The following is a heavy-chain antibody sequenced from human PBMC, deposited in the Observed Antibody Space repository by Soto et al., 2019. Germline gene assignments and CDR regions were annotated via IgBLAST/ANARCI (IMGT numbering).Heavy chain of an antibody. D-gene: IGHD1-26*01. Sequence: PSETLSLTCTFSGGSISSSSYYWGWIRQPPGKGLEWIGSIYYSGSTYYNPSLKSRVTISVDTSKNQFSLKLSSVTAADTAVYYCARIVVGATGIDYWGQGTLVTVSS. CDR3: ARIVVGATGIDY. V-gene: IGHV4-39*01. CDR1: GGSISSSSYY. J-gene: IGHJ4*02. CDR2: IYYSGST.